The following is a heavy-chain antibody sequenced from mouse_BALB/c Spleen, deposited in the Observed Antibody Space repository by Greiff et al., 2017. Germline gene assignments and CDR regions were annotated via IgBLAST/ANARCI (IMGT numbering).Heavy chain of an antibody. CDR2: ISSGSSTI. J-gene: IGHJ2*01. Sequence: EVMLVESGGGLVQPGGSRKFSCAASGFTFSSFGMHWVRQAPEKGLEWVAYISSGSSTIYYAATVKGRFTISRDNPKNTLFLQMTSLRSEDTAMYYCARGYGYYVGGDYWGQGTTLTVSS. CDR3: ARGYGYYVGGDY. CDR1: GFTFSSFG. D-gene: IGHD2-3*01. V-gene: IGHV5-17*02.